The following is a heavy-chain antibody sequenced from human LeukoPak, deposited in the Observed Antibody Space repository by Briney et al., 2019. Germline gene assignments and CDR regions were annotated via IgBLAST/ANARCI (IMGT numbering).Heavy chain of an antibody. D-gene: IGHD2/OR15-2a*01. J-gene: IGHJ4*02. CDR1: GFTFSSYA. CDR2: ISGSAGSS. Sequence: GGSLRLSCAASGFTFSSYAMNWVRQAPGKGLEWVSVISGSAGSSYYADSVKGRFTISRDNSKNTLYLRMNGLRAEDTAVYYCAKDVIRVGASHFDYWGQGTLVTVSS. V-gene: IGHV3-23*01. CDR3: AKDVIRVGASHFDY.